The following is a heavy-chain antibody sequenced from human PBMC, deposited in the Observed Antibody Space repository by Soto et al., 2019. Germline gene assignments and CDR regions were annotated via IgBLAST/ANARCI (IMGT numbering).Heavy chain of an antibody. J-gene: IGHJ5*02. CDR1: GYTFTSYD. CDR2: MNPNSGNT. Sequence: GASVKVSCKASGYTFTSYDINWVRQATGQGLEWMGWMNPNSGNTGYAQKFQGRVTMTRNTSISTAYMELSSLRSEDTAVYYCATHHCSSTSCKLNWFDPWGQGTLVTVSS. CDR3: ATHHCSSTSCKLNWFDP. D-gene: IGHD2-2*01. V-gene: IGHV1-8*01.